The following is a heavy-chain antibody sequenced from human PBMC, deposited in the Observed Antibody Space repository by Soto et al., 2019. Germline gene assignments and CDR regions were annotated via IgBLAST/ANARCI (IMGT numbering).Heavy chain of an antibody. Sequence: PSETLSLTCAVSGGSISSSNWWSWVRQPPGKGLEWIGEIYHSGSTNYNPSLKSRVTISVDKSKNQFSLKLSSVTAADTAVYYCAREGQQLYNWFDPWGQGTLVTVSS. D-gene: IGHD6-13*01. V-gene: IGHV4-4*02. J-gene: IGHJ5*02. CDR3: AREGQQLYNWFDP. CDR1: GGSISSSNW. CDR2: IYHSGST.